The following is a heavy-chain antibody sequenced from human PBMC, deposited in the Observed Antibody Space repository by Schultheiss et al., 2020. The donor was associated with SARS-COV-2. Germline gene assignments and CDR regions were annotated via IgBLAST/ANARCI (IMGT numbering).Heavy chain of an antibody. Sequence: ESLKISCTVSGASISSYYWSWIRQPPGKGLEWIGYIHHSAGTNYNPSLKRRVTISVDTSKNQFSLKLRSVTAADTAMYYCARTIAGRQLWDSWGQGSLVTVSS. CDR1: GASISSYY. CDR3: ARTIAGRQLWDS. D-gene: IGHD6-6*01. J-gene: IGHJ4*02. CDR2: IHHSAGT. V-gene: IGHV4-59*08.